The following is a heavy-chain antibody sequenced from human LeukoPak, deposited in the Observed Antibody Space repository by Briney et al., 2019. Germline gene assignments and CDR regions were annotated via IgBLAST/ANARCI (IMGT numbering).Heavy chain of an antibody. J-gene: IGHJ4*02. CDR1: GFTFSSYG. V-gene: IGHV3-30*02. Sequence: GGSLRLSCAASGFTFSSYGMHWVRQAPGKGLEWVAFIRYDGSNKYYADSVKGRFTISRDNSKNTLYLQMNSLRAEDTAVYYCARLHYYDSSGYPYWGQGTLVTVSS. D-gene: IGHD3-22*01. CDR2: IRYDGSNK. CDR3: ARLHYYDSSGYPY.